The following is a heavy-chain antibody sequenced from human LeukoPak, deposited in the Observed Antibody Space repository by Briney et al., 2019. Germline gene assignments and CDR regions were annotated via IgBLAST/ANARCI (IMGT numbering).Heavy chain of an antibody. CDR1: GDSVPSNSAA. CDR3: ARDYYDSSGYYRPWDYYYGMDV. D-gene: IGHD3-22*01. Sequence: SQTLSLTCAISGDSVPSNSAAWNWIRQSPSRGLEWLGRTYYRSKWYNDYAVSVKSRITINPDTSKNQFSLQLNSVTPEDTAVYYCARDYYDSSGYYRPWDYYYGMDVWGQGTTVTVSS. J-gene: IGHJ6*02. V-gene: IGHV6-1*01. CDR2: TYYRSKWYN.